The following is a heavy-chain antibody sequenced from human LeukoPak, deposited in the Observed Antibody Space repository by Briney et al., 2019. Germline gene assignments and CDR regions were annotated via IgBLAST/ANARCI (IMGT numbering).Heavy chain of an antibody. CDR2: INWNGGST. J-gene: IGHJ4*02. D-gene: IGHD3-22*01. CDR3: ARADSTGYFLGHFDY. CDR1: GFTFDDYG. V-gene: IGHV3-20*04. Sequence: GGTLRLSCAASGFTFDDYGMSWGRQAPGKGREGCSGINWNGGSTGYADSVKGRFTISRDNAKNSLYLQMNSLRAEDTALYYCARADSTGYFLGHFDYWGQGTLVTVSS.